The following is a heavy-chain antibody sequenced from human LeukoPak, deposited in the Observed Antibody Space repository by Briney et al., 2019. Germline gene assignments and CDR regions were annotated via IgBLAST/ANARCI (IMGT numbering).Heavy chain of an antibody. CDR3: ARGRLVFGVHYMDV. CDR1: GGSFSGYY. CDR2: INHSGSA. D-gene: IGHD3-10*01. J-gene: IGHJ6*03. V-gene: IGHV4-34*01. Sequence: PSETLSLTCAVYGGSFSGYYWSWIRQPPGKGLEWIGEINHSGSANYNPSLKSRVTVSVDTSKNQFSLKLSSVTAADTAVYYCARGRLVFGVHYMDVWGKGTTVTVSS.